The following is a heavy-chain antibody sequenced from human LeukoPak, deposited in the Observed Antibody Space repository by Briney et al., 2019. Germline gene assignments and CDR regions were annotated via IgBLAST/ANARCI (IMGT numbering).Heavy chain of an antibody. V-gene: IGHV4-4*07. J-gene: IGHJ3*02. D-gene: IGHD3-22*01. CDR2: IYNTGSS. CDR3: ARDPLRNYYDSSGSYLFDI. Sequence: PSETLSLTCTVSGGSISSYYWSWIRQPAGKGLEWIGRIYNTGSSNYSPSLKSRVTMSVDTSKNQFSLKLSSVTAADTAVYYCARDPLRNYYDSSGSYLFDIWGQGTMVTVSS. CDR1: GGSISSYY.